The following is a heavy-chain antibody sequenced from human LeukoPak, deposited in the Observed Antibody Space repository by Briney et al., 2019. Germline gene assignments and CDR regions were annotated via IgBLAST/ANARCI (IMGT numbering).Heavy chain of an antibody. CDR2: IYTSGST. D-gene: IGHD3-10*01. CDR3: ARDRSPITMVRGVPIPGDY. CDR1: GGSISSYY. V-gene: IGHV4-4*07. J-gene: IGHJ4*02. Sequence: PSETLSLTCTVSGGSISSYYWSWIRQPAGKGLEWIGRIYTSGSTNYNPSLKSRVTMSVDTSKNQFSLKLSSVTAADTAVYYCARDRSPITMVRGVPIPGDYWGQGTLVTVSS.